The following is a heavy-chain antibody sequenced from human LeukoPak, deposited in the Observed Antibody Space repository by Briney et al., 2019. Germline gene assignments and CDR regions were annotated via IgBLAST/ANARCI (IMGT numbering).Heavy chain of an antibody. Sequence: GGSLRLSCAASGFTFSSYEMNWVRQAPGKGLEWVSYISSSGSTIYYADSVKGRFTISRDNSKNTLYLQMNSLRAEDTAVYYCAKAIGYSGYDGYYFDYWGQGTLVTVSS. CDR3: AKAIGYSGYDGYYFDY. J-gene: IGHJ4*02. CDR1: GFTFSSYE. CDR2: ISSSGSTI. D-gene: IGHD5-12*01. V-gene: IGHV3-48*03.